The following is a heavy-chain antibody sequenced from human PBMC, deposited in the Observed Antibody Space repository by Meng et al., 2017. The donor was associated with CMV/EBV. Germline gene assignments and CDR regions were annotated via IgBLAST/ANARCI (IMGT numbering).Heavy chain of an antibody. D-gene: IGHD6-13*01. CDR3: AADSNGGSSSWLGHYYYYGMDV. V-gene: IGHV1-58*01. J-gene: IGHJ6*02. CDR1: GFTFISSA. Sequence: SVKVSCKASGFTFISSAVQWVRQARGQRLEWIGWIVVGSGNTNYAQKFQERVTITRDMSTSTAYMELSSLRSEDTAVYYCAADSNGGSSSWLGHYYYYGMDVWGQGTTVTV. CDR2: IVVGSGNT.